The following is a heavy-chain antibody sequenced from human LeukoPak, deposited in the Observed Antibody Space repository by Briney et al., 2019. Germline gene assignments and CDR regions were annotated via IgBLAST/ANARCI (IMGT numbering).Heavy chain of an antibody. V-gene: IGHV4-34*01. CDR2: INHSGST. Sequence: SETLSLTCAVYGGSFSGYYWSWIRQPPGKGLEWIGEINHSGSTNYNPSLRSRVTISVDTSKNQFSLKLSSVTAADTAVYYCARGLTSSIVVVPAARVPNWFDPWGQGTLVTVSS. CDR1: GGSFSGYY. D-gene: IGHD2-2*01. CDR3: ARGLTSSIVVVPAARVPNWFDP. J-gene: IGHJ5*02.